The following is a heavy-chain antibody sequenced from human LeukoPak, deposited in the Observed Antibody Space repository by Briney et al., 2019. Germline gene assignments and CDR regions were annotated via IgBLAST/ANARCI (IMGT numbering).Heavy chain of an antibody. V-gene: IGHV1-69*01. CDR2: IIPIFGAA. Sequence: SVKVSSKASGGTFSSYAISWVRQAPGQGLEWMGGIIPIFGAANYAQKFQGRVTITADESTSTAYMELSSLRSEDTAVYYCARGDGDYVFPDYWGQGTLVTVSS. D-gene: IGHD4-17*01. J-gene: IGHJ4*02. CDR3: ARGDGDYVFPDY. CDR1: GGTFSSYA.